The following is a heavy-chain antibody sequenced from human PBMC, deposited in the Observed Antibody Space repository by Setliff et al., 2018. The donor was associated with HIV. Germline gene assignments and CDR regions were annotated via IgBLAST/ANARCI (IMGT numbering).Heavy chain of an antibody. J-gene: IGHJ4*02. V-gene: IGHV1-69*13. CDR2: IIPIFGTA. D-gene: IGHD2-2*01. CDR1: GGTFSSYA. Sequence: GASVKVSCKASGGTFSSYAISWVRQAPGQGLEWMGGIIPIFGTANYAQKFQARVRITADESTTTASMELSSLGSEDTAVYYCARRGWGGTTSLAGIDYWGQGTLVTVSS. CDR3: ARRGWGGTTSLAGIDY.